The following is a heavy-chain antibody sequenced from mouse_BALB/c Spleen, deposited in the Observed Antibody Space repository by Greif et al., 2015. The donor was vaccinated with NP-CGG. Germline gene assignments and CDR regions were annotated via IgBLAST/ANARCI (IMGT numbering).Heavy chain of an antibody. CDR3: ARRRYGNLYAMDY. Sequence: EVKLVESGGGLVKPGGSLKLSCAASGFTFSDYYMYWVRQTPEKRLEWVATISDGGSYTYYPDSVKGRFTISRDNAKNNLYLQMSSLKSEDTAMYYCARRRYGNLYAMDYWGQGTSVTVSS. CDR2: ISDGGSYT. V-gene: IGHV5-4*02. D-gene: IGHD2-10*02. CDR1: GFTFSDYY. J-gene: IGHJ4*01.